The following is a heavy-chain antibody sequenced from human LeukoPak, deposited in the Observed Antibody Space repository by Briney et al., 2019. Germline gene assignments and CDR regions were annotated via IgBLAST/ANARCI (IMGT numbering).Heavy chain of an antibody. Sequence: GGALTLSCAASGFTFSSYAMNWVRQAPGKGLEWVSSINRSRGSTYYADSVKGRFIISRDNSKNTLYLQMNSLRAEDTAVYYCAKVAGYSYVGVYYFDYWGQGTLVTVSS. D-gene: IGHD5-18*01. CDR1: GFTFSSYA. J-gene: IGHJ4*02. CDR3: AKVAGYSYVGVYYFDY. CDR2: INRSRGST. V-gene: IGHV3-23*01.